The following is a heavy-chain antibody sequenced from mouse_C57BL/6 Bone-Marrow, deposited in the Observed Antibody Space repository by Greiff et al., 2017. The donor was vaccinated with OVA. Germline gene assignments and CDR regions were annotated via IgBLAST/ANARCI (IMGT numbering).Heavy chain of an antibody. J-gene: IGHJ1*03. V-gene: IGHV1-15*01. Sequence: QVQLKQSGAELVRPGASVTLSCKASGYTFTDYEMHWVKQTPVHGLEWIGAIDPETGGTAYNQKFKGKAILTADKSSSTAYMELRSLTSEDSAVYYCTRRTTVDWYFDVWGTGTTVTVSS. D-gene: IGHD1-1*01. CDR2: IDPETGGT. CDR1: GYTFTDYE. CDR3: TRRTTVDWYFDV.